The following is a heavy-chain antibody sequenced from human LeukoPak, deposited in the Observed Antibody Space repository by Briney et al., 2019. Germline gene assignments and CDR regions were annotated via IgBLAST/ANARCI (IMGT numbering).Heavy chain of an antibody. V-gene: IGHV4-34*01. CDR1: GGSFSGYY. D-gene: IGHD1-7*01. CDR2: INHSGST. CDR3: ARVRTGTTLRYYYYMDV. Sequence: PSETLSLTCAVYGGSFSGYYWSWIRHPPGKGLEWIGEINHSGSTNYNPSLKSRVTISVDTSKNQFSLKLSSVTAADTAVYYCARVRTGTTLRYYYYMDVWGKGTTVTVSS. J-gene: IGHJ6*03.